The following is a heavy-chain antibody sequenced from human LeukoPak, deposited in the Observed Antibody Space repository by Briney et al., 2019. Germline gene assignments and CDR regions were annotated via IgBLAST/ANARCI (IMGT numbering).Heavy chain of an antibody. CDR3: ARDRRDGYNYALLFRYYDTFDI. Sequence: PGGSLRLSCAASGFTFSSYWMSWVRQAPGKGLEWVANIKQDGSEKYYVDSVKGRFTISRDNAKNSLYLQMNSLRAEDTAVYFCARDRRDGYNYALLFRYYDTFDIWGQGTMVTVSS. J-gene: IGHJ3*02. CDR1: GFTFSSYW. CDR2: IKQDGSEK. V-gene: IGHV3-7*01. D-gene: IGHD5-24*01.